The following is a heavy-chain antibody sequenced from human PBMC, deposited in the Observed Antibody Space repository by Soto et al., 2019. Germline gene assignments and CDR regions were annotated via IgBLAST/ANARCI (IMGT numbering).Heavy chain of an antibody. Sequence: QVQLVQSGAEVKKPGSSGKVSCKASVGSFSSYTISWVRQAAGQGREWMGRIIPILGIANYAQKFQGRVTITADKSTRTAYMEQSSLRSEDTAVYYCAREPSAAPILIYYWGQGTLVTVSS. V-gene: IGHV1-69*08. CDR1: VGSFSSYT. CDR2: IIPILGIA. J-gene: IGHJ4*02. CDR3: AREPSAAPILIYY. D-gene: IGHD6-25*01.